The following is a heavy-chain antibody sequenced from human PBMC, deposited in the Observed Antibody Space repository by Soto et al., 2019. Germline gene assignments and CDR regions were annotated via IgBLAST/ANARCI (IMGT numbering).Heavy chain of an antibody. CDR2: IYSGGST. Sequence: GGSLRLSCAASGFTVSSNYMSWVRQAPGKGLEWVSVIYSGGSTYYADPVKGRFTISRDNSKNTLYLQMNSLRAEDTAVYYCARDYYDSSGYWVYYYGMDVWGQGTTVTVSS. CDR3: ARDYYDSSGYWVYYYGMDV. V-gene: IGHV3-53*01. D-gene: IGHD3-22*01. CDR1: GFTVSSNY. J-gene: IGHJ6*02.